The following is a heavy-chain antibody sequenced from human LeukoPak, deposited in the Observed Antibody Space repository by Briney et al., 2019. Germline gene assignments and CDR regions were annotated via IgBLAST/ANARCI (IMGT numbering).Heavy chain of an antibody. V-gene: IGHV1-18*01. CDR3: ARDRGSIAAAGPRHDY. Sequence: ASVKVFCKASGYTFTSYGISWVRQAPGQGLVWMRWISAYNGNTNYAQKLQGRVTMTTDTSTSTAYMELRSLRSDDTAVYYCARDRGSIAAAGPRHDYWGQGTLVTVSS. D-gene: IGHD6-13*01. J-gene: IGHJ4*02. CDR2: ISAYNGNT. CDR1: GYTFTSYG.